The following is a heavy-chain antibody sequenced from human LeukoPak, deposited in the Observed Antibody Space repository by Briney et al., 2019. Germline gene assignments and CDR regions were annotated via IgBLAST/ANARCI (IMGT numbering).Heavy chain of an antibody. CDR2: ISGSGGST. J-gene: IGHJ4*02. CDR1: GFTLSSNS. V-gene: IGHV3-23*01. CDR3: AKDRQLWSSYYFDY. D-gene: IGHD5-18*01. Sequence: GGSLRLSCAASGFTLSSNSMNWVRQALWKGLEWVSAISGSGGSTYYADSVKGRFTISRDNSKNTLYLQMNSLRAEDTAVYYCAKDRQLWSSYYFDYWGQGALVTVSS.